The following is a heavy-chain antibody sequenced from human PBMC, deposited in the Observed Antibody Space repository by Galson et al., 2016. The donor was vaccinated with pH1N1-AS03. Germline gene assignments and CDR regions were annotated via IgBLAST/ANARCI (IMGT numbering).Heavy chain of an antibody. J-gene: IGHJ4*02. CDR2: IRWDGAT. Sequence: SLRLSCAATGFTFDYYAMHWIRQRPGKGLEWVSGIRWDGATGYADSVQGRFTISRDQAKTSLYLQMTSLKIEDTALYYCVREMGTTTAASGFWGQGTLVTVPS. D-gene: IGHD6-13*01. CDR3: VREMGTTTAASGF. V-gene: IGHV3-9*01. CDR1: GFTFDYYA.